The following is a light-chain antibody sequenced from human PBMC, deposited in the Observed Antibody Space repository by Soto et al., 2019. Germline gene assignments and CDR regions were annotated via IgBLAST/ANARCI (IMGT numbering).Light chain of an antibody. CDR3: QQYGSSPFIT. J-gene: IGKJ5*01. CDR1: QSVSSSY. CDR2: GAS. Sequence: EIVCTQSPGTLSLSPGERATLSCRASQSVSSSYLAWYQQKPGQAPRLLIYGASSRATGIPDRFSGSGSGTDFTLTISRLEPEDFAVYYCQQYGSSPFITFGQGTRLEIK. V-gene: IGKV3-20*01.